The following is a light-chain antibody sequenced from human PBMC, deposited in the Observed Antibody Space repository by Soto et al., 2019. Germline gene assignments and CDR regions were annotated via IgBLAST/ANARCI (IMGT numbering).Light chain of an antibody. CDR3: LQSYSAPRT. J-gene: IGKJ1*01. CDR1: QSISNY. Sequence: DIQMTQSPSSLSASVGDRVTITCRASQSISNYLNWYQQKPGKAPQLLIYAASSLQSGVPSRFSGGRSGSHFTLTISSLQPEDFATYYCLQSYSAPRTFGQGTKLEIK. CDR2: AAS. V-gene: IGKV1-39*01.